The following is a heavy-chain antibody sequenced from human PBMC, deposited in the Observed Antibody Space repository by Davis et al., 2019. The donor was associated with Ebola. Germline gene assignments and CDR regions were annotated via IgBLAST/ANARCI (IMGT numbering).Heavy chain of an antibody. CDR2: ISSSGSTI. V-gene: IGHV3-11*04. CDR1: GFTFSDYY. J-gene: IGHJ4*02. CDR3: AKADPQQYFDY. Sequence: GGSLRLSCAASGFTFSDYYMSWIRQAPGKGLEWVSYISSSGSTIYYADSVKGRFTISRDYSKNTLSLQMNSLRAEDTALYYCAKADPQQYFDYWGQGTLVTVSS.